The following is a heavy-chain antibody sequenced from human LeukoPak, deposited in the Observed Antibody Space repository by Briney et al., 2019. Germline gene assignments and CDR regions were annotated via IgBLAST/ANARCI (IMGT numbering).Heavy chain of an antibody. V-gene: IGHV1-2*02. D-gene: IGHD4-17*01. CDR3: ARGVMTTVTFPFGY. Sequence: GASVKVSCKASGYTFTGYYMHWVRQAPGQGLGWMGWINPNSGGTNYAQKFQGRVTMTRDTSISTAYMELSRLRSDDTAVYYCARGVMTTVTFPFGYWGQGTLVTVSS. J-gene: IGHJ4*02. CDR2: INPNSGGT. CDR1: GYTFTGYY.